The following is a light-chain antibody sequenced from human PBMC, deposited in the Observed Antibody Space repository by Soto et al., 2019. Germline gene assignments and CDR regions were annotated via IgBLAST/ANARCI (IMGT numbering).Light chain of an antibody. CDR3: HQRQSWPRT. Sequence: EIVLTQSPATLSSFPGDRVTLSCRASQAVNTRLAWYQHKPGQAPRLLIYLASNRAAGVPARFSGSESGTDFTLTISDVEPEDFAVYYCHQRQSWPRTFGQGTKVDIK. CDR2: LAS. V-gene: IGKV3-11*01. CDR1: QAVNTR. J-gene: IGKJ1*01.